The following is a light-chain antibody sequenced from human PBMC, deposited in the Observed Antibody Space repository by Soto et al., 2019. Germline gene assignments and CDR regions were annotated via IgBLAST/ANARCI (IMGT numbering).Light chain of an antibody. CDR2: AAS. CDR3: QQSYSSIT. V-gene: IGKV1-39*01. CDR1: ETISTF. Sequence: DIQMTQSPSSLSASVGDRVTMTCRASETISTFLNWYQHTPGKAPKLLIYAASHLQSGVPSRFSGSGSGTDFTLTISSLQPEDFATYYCQQSYSSITFGQGTRLEIK. J-gene: IGKJ5*01.